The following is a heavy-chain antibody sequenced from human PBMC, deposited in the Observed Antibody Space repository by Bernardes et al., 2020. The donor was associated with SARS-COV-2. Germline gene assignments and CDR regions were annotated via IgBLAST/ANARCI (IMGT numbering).Heavy chain of an antibody. J-gene: IGHJ4*02. CDR3: ARTRTTISTTGIPVDY. CDR1: GYTFTGYF. Sequence: KVSCKASGYTFTGYFIHWVRQAPGQRFEWMGWINPNTGGTNYVQKFQGRVTMTRDTSITTAYMDLSRLGSDDTAYYYCARTRTTISTTGIPVDYWGQGTLVTVSS. CDR2: INPNTGGT. D-gene: IGHD2-21*02. V-gene: IGHV1-2*02.